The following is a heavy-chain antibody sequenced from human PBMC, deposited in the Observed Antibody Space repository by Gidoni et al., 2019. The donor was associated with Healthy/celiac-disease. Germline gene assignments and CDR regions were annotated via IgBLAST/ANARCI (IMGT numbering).Heavy chain of an antibody. CDR2: IDWDDDK. CDR3: ARIGNYYYYGMDV. J-gene: IGHJ6*02. CDR1: GFSLTTSGMC. Sequence: QVTLRESGPALVKPTQTLTLTCTFSGFSLTTSGMCVSWIRQPPGKALEWLARIDWDDDKYYSTSLKTRLTIPKDTSKNQVVLTMTNMDPVDTATYYCARIGNYYYYGMDVWGQGTTVTVSS. V-gene: IGHV2-70*15.